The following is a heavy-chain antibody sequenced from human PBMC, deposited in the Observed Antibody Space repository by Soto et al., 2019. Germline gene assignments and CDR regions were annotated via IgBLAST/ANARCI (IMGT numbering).Heavy chain of an antibody. Sequence: SETLSLTCTVSGGSISSYYWSWIRQPPGKGLEWIGYIYYSGSTNYNPSLKSRVTISVDTSKNQFSLKLSSVTAADTAVYYCARTRITIFGVVTTGVHFDYWGQGTLVTVSS. V-gene: IGHV4-59*08. CDR3: ARTRITIFGVVTTGVHFDY. D-gene: IGHD3-3*01. CDR2: IYYSGST. CDR1: GGSISSYY. J-gene: IGHJ4*02.